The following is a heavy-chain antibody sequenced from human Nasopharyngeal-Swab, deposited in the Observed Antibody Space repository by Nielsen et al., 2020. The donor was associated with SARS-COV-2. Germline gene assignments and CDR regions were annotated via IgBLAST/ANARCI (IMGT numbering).Heavy chain of an antibody. J-gene: IGHJ4*02. CDR2: INTNTGNP. V-gene: IGHV7-4-1*02. CDR3: ARGAPYYFDY. CDR1: RYTLPTHA. Sequence: ASVKVPCMASRYTLPTHAMIWVRQAPGQGLEWMGWINTNTGNPTYAQRFTARFVFYLDTSVSTAYLQINSLKAEDTAVYYCARGAPYYFDYWGQGTLVTVSS.